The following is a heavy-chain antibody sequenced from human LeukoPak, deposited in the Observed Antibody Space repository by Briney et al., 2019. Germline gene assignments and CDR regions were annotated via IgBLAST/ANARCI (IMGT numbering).Heavy chain of an antibody. V-gene: IGHV4-31*03. CDR1: GGSISSSSYY. CDR2: IYYSGST. J-gene: IGHJ4*02. Sequence: SETLSLTCTVSGGSISSSSYYWGWIRQHPGKGLEWIGYIYYSGSTYYNPSLKSRVTISVDTSKNQFSLKLSSVTAADTAVYYCARTDILTGYYRATMYYFDYWGQGTLVTVSS. D-gene: IGHD3-9*01. CDR3: ARTDILTGYYRATMYYFDY.